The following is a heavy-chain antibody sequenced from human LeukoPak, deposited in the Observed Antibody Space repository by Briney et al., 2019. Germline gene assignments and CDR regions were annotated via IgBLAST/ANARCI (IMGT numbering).Heavy chain of an antibody. J-gene: IGHJ4*02. Sequence: GGSLRLSCAASGFTFSSYAMSWVRQAPGKGLEWVSAISGSGGSTYYAGSVKGRFTISRDNSKNTLYLQMNSLRAEDTAVYYCAKGRKLDYYDSSGLDYWGQGTLVTVSS. D-gene: IGHD3-22*01. CDR2: ISGSGGST. CDR3: AKGRKLDYYDSSGLDY. CDR1: GFTFSSYA. V-gene: IGHV3-23*01.